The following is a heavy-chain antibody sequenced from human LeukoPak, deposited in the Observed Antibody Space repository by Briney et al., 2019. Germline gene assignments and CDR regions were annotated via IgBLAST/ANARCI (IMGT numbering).Heavy chain of an antibody. CDR2: ISSSSYI. J-gene: IGHJ4*02. CDR3: ARAGHKRLWDTPMEPY. CDR1: GFTFSSYS. Sequence: GGSLRLSCAASGFTFSSYSMNWVRQAPGKGLEWVSYISSSSYIYYADSVKGRFTISRDNAKNSLYLQMNSLRAEDTAVYYCARAGHKRLWDTPMEPYWGQGTLVTVSS. D-gene: IGHD5-18*01. V-gene: IGHV3-21*01.